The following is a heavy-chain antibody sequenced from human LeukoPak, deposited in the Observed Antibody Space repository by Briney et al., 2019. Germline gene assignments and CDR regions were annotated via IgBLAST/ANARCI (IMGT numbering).Heavy chain of an antibody. CDR1: GGSISRSSRY. D-gene: IGHD5-18*01. Sequence: SETLSLTCTVSGGSISRSSRYWGWIRQPPGKGLEWIGSIFYSGNTYDNPSLKSRVTISVDTSKNQFSLTLSSVTAAHTAIHYCAKGAGGFSYYNWFDPWGQGTLVTVSS. CDR2: IFYSGNT. J-gene: IGHJ5*02. V-gene: IGHV4-39*07. CDR3: AKGAGGFSYYNWFDP.